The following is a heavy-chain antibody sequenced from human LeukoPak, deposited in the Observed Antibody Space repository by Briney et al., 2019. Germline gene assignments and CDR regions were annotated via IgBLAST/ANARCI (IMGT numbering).Heavy chain of an antibody. V-gene: IGHV3-53*01. CDR2: IYSGGST. CDR1: GFTVSSNY. J-gene: IGHJ4*02. Sequence: GGSLRLSCAASGFTVSSNYMSWVRQAPGKGLEWVPVIYSGGSTYYADSVKGRFTISRDNSKNTLYLQMNSLRAEDTAVYYCARGTYSEYEEYYFDYWGQGTLVTVSS. D-gene: IGHD5-18*01. CDR3: ARGTYSEYEEYYFDY.